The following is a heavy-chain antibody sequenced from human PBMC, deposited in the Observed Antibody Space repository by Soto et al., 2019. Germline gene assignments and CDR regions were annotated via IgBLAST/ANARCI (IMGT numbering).Heavy chain of an antibody. CDR1: GFTFSSYA. V-gene: IGHV3-23*01. Sequence: PGGSLRLSCAASGFTFSSYAMSWVRQAPGKGLEWVSAISGSGGSTYYADSVKGRFTISRDNSKNTLYLQMNSLRAEDTAVYYCAKDLSSGWYTEYFQHWGQGTLVTVSS. D-gene: IGHD6-19*01. J-gene: IGHJ1*01. CDR3: AKDLSSGWYTEYFQH. CDR2: ISGSGGST.